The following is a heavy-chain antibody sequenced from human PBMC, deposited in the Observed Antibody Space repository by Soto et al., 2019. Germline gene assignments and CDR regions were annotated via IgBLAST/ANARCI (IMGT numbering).Heavy chain of an antibody. D-gene: IGHD6-6*01. CDR3: ATARSSSAYYYGMDV. CDR1: GGTFSSYA. V-gene: IGHV1-69*12. Sequence: QVQLVQSGAAVKKPGSSVKVSCKASGGTFSSYAISWVRQAPGQGLEWMGGIIPIFGTADYAQRFQGRVTITADESTSTAYMELTSLRSEDTAVYYCATARSSSAYYYGMDVWGQGTTVTVSS. J-gene: IGHJ6*02. CDR2: IIPIFGTA.